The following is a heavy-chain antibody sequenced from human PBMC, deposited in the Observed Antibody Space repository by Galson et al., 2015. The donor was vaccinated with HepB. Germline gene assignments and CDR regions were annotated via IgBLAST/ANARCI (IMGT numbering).Heavy chain of an antibody. CDR1: GFTFSSYT. V-gene: IGHV3-30-3*01. D-gene: IGHD5-18*01. CDR3: AGVGRIQVWLTELDY. CDR2: VSYDGSNK. Sequence: SLRLSCAASGFTFSSYTMHWVRQAPGKGLEWVAVVSYDGSNKYYADSVKGRFTISRDNSKNTLYLQMNSLRPEDTAVYYCAGVGRIQVWLTELDYWGQGTLVTVSS. J-gene: IGHJ4*02.